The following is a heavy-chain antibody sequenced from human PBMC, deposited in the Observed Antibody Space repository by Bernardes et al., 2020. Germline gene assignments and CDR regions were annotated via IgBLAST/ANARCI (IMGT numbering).Heavy chain of an antibody. Sequence: GGSLRLSCAASGFTVSSNYMSWVRQAPGKGLEWVSVIYSGGSTYYADSVKGRFTISRDNSKNTLYLQMNSLRAEDTAVYYCASPSGSSGWPDYYGMDVWGQGTTVTVSS. CDR3: ASPSGSSGWPDYYGMDV. CDR1: GFTVSSNY. J-gene: IGHJ6*02. CDR2: IYSGGST. V-gene: IGHV3-53*01. D-gene: IGHD6-19*01.